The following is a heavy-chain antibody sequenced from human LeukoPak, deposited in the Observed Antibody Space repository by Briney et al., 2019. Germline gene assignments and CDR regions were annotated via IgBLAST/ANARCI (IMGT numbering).Heavy chain of an antibody. D-gene: IGHD1-26*01. CDR2: INSDGSST. Sequence: SGGSLRLSCAASGFTFSSYWMHWVRQAPGKGLVWVSRINSDGSSTSYADSVKGRFTISRDNAKNTLYLQMNSLRAEDTAVYYCARQSGSYSHDAFDIWGQGTMVTVSS. V-gene: IGHV3-74*01. J-gene: IGHJ3*02. CDR3: ARQSGSYSHDAFDI. CDR1: GFTFSSYW.